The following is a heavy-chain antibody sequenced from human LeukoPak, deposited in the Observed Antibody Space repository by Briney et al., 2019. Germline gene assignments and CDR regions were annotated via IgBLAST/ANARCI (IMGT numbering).Heavy chain of an antibody. V-gene: IGHV1-18*01. CDR2: ISAYNGNT. CDR1: GYTFPSYG. J-gene: IGHJ4*02. Sequence: GAPVKSSCKASGYTFPSYGITWVRRAPDQGLGGMGWISAYNGNTNYAQKLQGRVTMTTDTSTSTAYMELRSLRSDDTAVYYCARVSVGATDFDYWGQGTLVTVSS. D-gene: IGHD1-26*01. CDR3: ARVSVGATDFDY.